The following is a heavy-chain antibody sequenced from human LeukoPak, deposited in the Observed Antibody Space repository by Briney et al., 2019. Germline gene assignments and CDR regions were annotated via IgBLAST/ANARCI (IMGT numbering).Heavy chain of an antibody. CDR2: ISAYNGNT. V-gene: IGHV1-18*01. CDR1: GYTFTSYG. CDR3: ARDQAATNTQVRFCLI. J-gene: IGHJ4*02. Sequence: ASVKLSCKASGYTFTSYGISWVRQAPGQGLEWMGWISAYNGNTNFAQKLQGRVTMTTDTSTSTAYMDLRSLRSDDTAVYYCARDQAATNTQVRFCLIWGQGPLVTVSS. D-gene: IGHD3-9*01.